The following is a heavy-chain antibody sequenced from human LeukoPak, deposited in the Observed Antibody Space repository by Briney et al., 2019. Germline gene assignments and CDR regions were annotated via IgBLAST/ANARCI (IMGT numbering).Heavy chain of an antibody. J-gene: IGHJ4*02. Sequence: GGSLRLSCAASGFTFSSYSMNWVRQAPGKGLEWVSSISSSSSYIYYADSVKGRFTISRDNAKNSLYLQMNSLRAEDTAVYYCARGFYTYYYDSSGRSFDYWGQGTLVTVSS. V-gene: IGHV3-21*01. CDR1: GFTFSSYS. CDR2: ISSSSSYI. CDR3: ARGFYTYYYDSSGRSFDY. D-gene: IGHD3-22*01.